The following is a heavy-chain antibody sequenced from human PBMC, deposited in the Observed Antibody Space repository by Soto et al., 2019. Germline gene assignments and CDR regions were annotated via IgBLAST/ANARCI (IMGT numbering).Heavy chain of an antibody. Sequence: PSETLSLTCTVSGGSISSGDYYWSWIRQPPGKGLEWIGYIYYSGSTYYNPSLKSRVTISVDTSKNQFSLKLSSVTAADTAMYYCARVDILTGYYRRYFDYWGQGTLVTVSS. J-gene: IGHJ4*02. CDR3: ARVDILTGYYRRYFDY. V-gene: IGHV4-30-4*01. CDR2: IYYSGST. D-gene: IGHD3-9*01. CDR1: GGSISSGDYY.